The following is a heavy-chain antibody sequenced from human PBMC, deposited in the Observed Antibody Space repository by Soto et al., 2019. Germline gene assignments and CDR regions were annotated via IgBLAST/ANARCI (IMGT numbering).Heavy chain of an antibody. D-gene: IGHD1-26*01. Sequence: GGSLRLSCTASGFTFGDYAMSWARQAPGKGLEWVGFIRSKAYGGTTEYAASVKGRFTISRDDSKSIAYLQMNSLKTEDTAVYYCTREEVGPLYYWGQGTLVTVSS. CDR1: GFTFGDYA. CDR2: IRSKAYGGTT. J-gene: IGHJ4*02. CDR3: TREEVGPLYY. V-gene: IGHV3-49*04.